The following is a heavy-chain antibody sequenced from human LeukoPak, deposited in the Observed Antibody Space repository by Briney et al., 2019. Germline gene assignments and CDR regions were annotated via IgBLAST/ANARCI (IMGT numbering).Heavy chain of an antibody. D-gene: IGHD2-15*01. J-gene: IGHJ4*02. V-gene: IGHV3-23*01. CDR1: GFTFSSNA. CDR3: AKDLIGWSFDY. CDR2: IGSDVRT. Sequence: GGSLRLSCEASGFTFSSNAMSWVRQAPGKGLEWVSGIGSDVRTHYADSVKGRFTISRDNSKNTMYLQMNSLRAEDTAVYYYAKDLIGWSFDYWGQGTLVTVSS.